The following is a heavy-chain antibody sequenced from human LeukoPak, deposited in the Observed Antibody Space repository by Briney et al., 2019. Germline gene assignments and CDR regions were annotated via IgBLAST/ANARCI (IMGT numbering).Heavy chain of an antibody. V-gene: IGHV4-34*01. Sequence: SETLSLTCTVSGGSISNYYYSWIRQPPGKGLEWIGEINHSGSTNYNPSLKSRVTISVDTSKNQFSLKLSSVTAADTAVYYCARSYGGKRKSFTTPFDYWGQGTLVTVSS. CDR1: GGSISNYY. CDR2: INHSGST. J-gene: IGHJ4*02. D-gene: IGHD4-23*01. CDR3: ARSYGGKRKSFTTPFDY.